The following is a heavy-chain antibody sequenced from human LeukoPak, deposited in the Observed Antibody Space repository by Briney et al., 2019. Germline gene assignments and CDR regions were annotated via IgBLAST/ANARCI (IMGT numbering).Heavy chain of an antibody. V-gene: IGHV3-21*01. CDR1: GFTFTSYS. Sequence: GGSLRLSCAASGFTFTSYSMNWVRQAPGKGLEWVSSISSSSSYIYYADSVKGRFTISRDNAKNSLYLQMNSLRAEDTAVYYCAKDNIAAAGTFWFDPWGQVTLVTVSS. CDR3: AKDNIAAAGTFWFDP. D-gene: IGHD6-13*01. CDR2: ISSSSSYI. J-gene: IGHJ5*02.